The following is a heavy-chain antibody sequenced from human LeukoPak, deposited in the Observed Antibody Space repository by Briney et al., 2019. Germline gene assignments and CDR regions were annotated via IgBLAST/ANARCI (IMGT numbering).Heavy chain of an antibody. Sequence: GGSLRLSCAASGFTFSSYGMHWVRQAPGKGLEWVSSISSSSSYIYYADSVKGRFTISRDNAKNSLYLQMNSLRAEDTAVYYCASRSWYSGSQEEAFDIWGQGTMVTVSS. CDR2: ISSSSSYI. CDR1: GFTFSSYG. CDR3: ASRSWYSGSQEEAFDI. J-gene: IGHJ3*02. D-gene: IGHD1-26*01. V-gene: IGHV3-21*01.